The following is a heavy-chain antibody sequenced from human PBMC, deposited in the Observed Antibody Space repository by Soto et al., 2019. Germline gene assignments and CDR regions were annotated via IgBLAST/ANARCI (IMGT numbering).Heavy chain of an antibody. CDR3: AKGALRYFDWLLAFDI. Sequence: GGSLRLSCAASGFTFSSYAMSWVRQAPGKGLEWVSTISGSGGNTYYADSVKGRFTISRDNSKNTLYLQMNSLRAEDTAVYYCAKGALRYFDWLLAFDIWGQGTMVTVSS. CDR1: GFTFSSYA. D-gene: IGHD3-9*01. V-gene: IGHV3-23*01. J-gene: IGHJ3*02. CDR2: ISGSGGNT.